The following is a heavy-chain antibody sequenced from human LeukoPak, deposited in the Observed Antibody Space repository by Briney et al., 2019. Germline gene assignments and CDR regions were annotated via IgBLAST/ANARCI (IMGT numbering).Heavy chain of an antibody. J-gene: IGHJ4*02. CDR1: GFTFSSYA. V-gene: IGHV3-30-3*01. D-gene: IGHD6-13*01. CDR2: ISYDGSNK. CDR3: ARDRGSSWYYFDY. Sequence: GGSLRLSCAASGFTFSSYAMHWVRQAPGKGLEWVAVISYDGSNKYYADSVKGRFTISRDNSKNTLYLQMNSLRAEDTAMYYCARDRGSSWYYFDYWGQGTLVTVSS.